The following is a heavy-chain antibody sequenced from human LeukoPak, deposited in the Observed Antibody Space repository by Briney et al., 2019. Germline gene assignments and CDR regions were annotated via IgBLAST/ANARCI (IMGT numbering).Heavy chain of an antibody. CDR1: GVSITTSGHY. CDR2: IDYRERT. Sequence: LETLSLTCTVSGVSITTSGHYWGWIRQPPGKGLEWIGSIDYRERTTYNPSLKSRVTISADTSRNQFSLKLSSVTATDTAVYYSANYVSGTMRDYWGQGTLVTVSS. CDR3: ANYVSGTMRDY. D-gene: IGHD3-16*01. J-gene: IGHJ4*02. V-gene: IGHV4-39*01.